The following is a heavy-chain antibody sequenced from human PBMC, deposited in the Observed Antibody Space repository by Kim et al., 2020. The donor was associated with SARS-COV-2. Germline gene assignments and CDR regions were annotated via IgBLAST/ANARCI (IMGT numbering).Heavy chain of an antibody. D-gene: IGHD2-15*01. J-gene: IGHJ4*02. Sequence: GTANYAQKFQGRVTITADKSTSTAYMELSSLRSEDTAVYYCLVAAPIDDYWGQGTLVTVSS. V-gene: IGHV1-69*06. CDR3: LVAAPIDDY. CDR2: GTA.